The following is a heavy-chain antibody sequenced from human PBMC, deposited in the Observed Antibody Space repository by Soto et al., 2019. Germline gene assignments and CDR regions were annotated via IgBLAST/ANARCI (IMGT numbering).Heavy chain of an antibody. Sequence: QVQLQQWGAGLLKPSETLSLTCAVYGGSFSGYYWSWIRQPPGKGLEWIGESNHVGSTNYNPSLKSRVTTSVVPFKNQFSLRLTSVTAADSAVYFCARALTAGVTTDWGQGTLVIVSS. CDR1: GGSFSGYY. J-gene: IGHJ4*02. V-gene: IGHV4-34*01. CDR2: SNHVGST. CDR3: ARALTAGVTTD. D-gene: IGHD5-18*01.